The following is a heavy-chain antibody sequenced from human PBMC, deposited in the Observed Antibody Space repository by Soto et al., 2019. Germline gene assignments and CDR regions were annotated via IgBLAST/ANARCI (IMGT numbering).Heavy chain of an antibody. J-gene: IGHJ6*02. V-gene: IGHV1-69*01. CDR3: ARDDPPTATSLYGMDV. CDR2: IIPIFGTA. D-gene: IGHD2-15*01. Sequence: QVQLVQSGAEVKKPGSSVKVSCKASGGTFSSYAISWVRQAPGQGLEWMGGIIPIFGTANYAQKFQGRVTITADESTSTAYMELSSLRSEDTAVYYGARDDPPTATSLYGMDVWGQGTTVTVSS. CDR1: GGTFSSYA.